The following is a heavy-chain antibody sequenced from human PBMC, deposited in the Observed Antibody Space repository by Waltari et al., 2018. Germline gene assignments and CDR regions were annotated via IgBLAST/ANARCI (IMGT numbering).Heavy chain of an antibody. CDR3: ASDLYYDFWSGYYPTA. J-gene: IGHJ5*02. D-gene: IGHD3-3*01. Sequence: QVQLVQSGAEVKKPGASVKVSCKASGYTFTGYYMHWVRQAPGQGLEWMGWINPDSGGTNYAQKFQGRVTMTRDTSISTAYMELSRLRSDDTAVYYCASDLYYDFWSGYYPTAWGQGTLVTVSS. CDR1: GYTFTGYY. CDR2: INPDSGGT. V-gene: IGHV1-2*02.